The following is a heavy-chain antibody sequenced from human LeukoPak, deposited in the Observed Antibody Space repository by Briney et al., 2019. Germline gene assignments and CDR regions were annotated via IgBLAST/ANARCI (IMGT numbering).Heavy chain of an antibody. D-gene: IGHD3-16*01. J-gene: IGHJ3*02. CDR3: ARAVGWGSGNDAFDI. CDR1: GYTFINYY. CDR2: INPSGGTT. Sequence: GASVKVSCKASGYTFINYYMHWVRQAPGQGLEWMGIINPSGGTTSYAQNFQGRVTMTRDTSTSKVYMELSSLRSEDTAVYYCARAVGWGSGNDAFDIWGQGTMVTVSS. V-gene: IGHV1-46*01.